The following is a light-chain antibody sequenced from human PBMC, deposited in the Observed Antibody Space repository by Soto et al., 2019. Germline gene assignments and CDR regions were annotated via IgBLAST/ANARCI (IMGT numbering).Light chain of an antibody. CDR2: WAS. CDR3: QHYYSTPLT. J-gene: IGKJ4*01. V-gene: IGKV4-1*01. CDR1: QSVLYSSNNKNY. Sequence: DIVMTQSPDSLAVSLGERATINCKSSQSVLYSSNNKNYLAWYQQKPGQPPKLLIYWASTRESGVPDRFSGSGSRTDFTPTTRSLQADDVAVYYCQHYYSTPLTFGGGTKVDIK.